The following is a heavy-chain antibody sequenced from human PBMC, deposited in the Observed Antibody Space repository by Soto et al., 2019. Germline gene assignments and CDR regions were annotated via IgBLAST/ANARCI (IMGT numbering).Heavy chain of an antibody. D-gene: IGHD1-7*01. CDR2: ISGSGGST. J-gene: IGHJ4*02. Sequence: EVQLLESGGGLVQPGGSLRLSCAASGFSFSSYAMSWVRQAPGKGLEWVSAISGSGGSTYYADSVKGRFTISRDNSKNTLYLQMNSLRAEDTAVYYCAKGTFAGYYFDYWGQGTLVTVSS. CDR3: AKGTFAGYYFDY. V-gene: IGHV3-23*01. CDR1: GFSFSSYA.